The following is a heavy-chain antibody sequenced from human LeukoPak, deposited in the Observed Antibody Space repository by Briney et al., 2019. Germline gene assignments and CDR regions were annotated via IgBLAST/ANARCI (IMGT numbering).Heavy chain of an antibody. CDR2: IYTSGST. Sequence: SETLSLTCTVSGGSISSYYWSWIRQPAGKGLEWIGRIYTSGSTNYNPSLKSRVTMSVDTSKNQFSLKLSSVTAADTAVYYCARETPIYCYDSSGYYGWFDPWGQGTLVTVSS. D-gene: IGHD3-22*01. CDR1: GGSISSYY. V-gene: IGHV4-4*07. J-gene: IGHJ5*02. CDR3: ARETPIYCYDSSGYYGWFDP.